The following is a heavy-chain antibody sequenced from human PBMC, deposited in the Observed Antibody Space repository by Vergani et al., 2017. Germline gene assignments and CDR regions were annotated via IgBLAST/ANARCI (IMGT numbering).Heavy chain of an antibody. CDR1: EYSFGNYW. D-gene: IGHD1-1*01. Sequence: EVELVQSGPEMRKPGESLKISCKGSEYSFGNYWICWVRQMPGKGLEWMGIIYPADSDTRYSPSFQGQVTISADKSISTAFLQWDSLTASDTALYYCARHTTYTDSWGQGTLVTVSS. CDR2: IYPADSDT. CDR3: ARHTTYTDS. V-gene: IGHV5-51*01. J-gene: IGHJ4*02.